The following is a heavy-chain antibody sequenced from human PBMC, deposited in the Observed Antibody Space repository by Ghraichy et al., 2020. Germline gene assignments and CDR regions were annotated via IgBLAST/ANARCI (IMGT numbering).Heavy chain of an antibody. V-gene: IGHV3-23*01. J-gene: IGHJ4*02. CDR1: GFTFSNYA. CDR3: AKEMDTRGWYSADY. Sequence: GVLNISCAASGFTFSNYAMSWLRQAPGKGLEWVSAIRGSGVKTYYADSVKGRFTVSRDNSKNSLYLQMNSLRAEDTAVYYCAKEMDTRGWYSADYWGQGTLVTVSS. D-gene: IGHD6-19*01. CDR2: IRGSGVKT.